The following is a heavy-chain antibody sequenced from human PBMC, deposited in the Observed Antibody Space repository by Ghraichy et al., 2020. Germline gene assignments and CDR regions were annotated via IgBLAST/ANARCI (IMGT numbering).Heavy chain of an antibody. J-gene: IGHJ4*02. CDR3: ARVQAIQLWSYDY. V-gene: IGHV1-2*02. CDR2: INPNSGGT. D-gene: IGHD5-18*01. Sequence: ASVKVSCKASGYTFTGYYMHWVRQAPGQGLEWMGWINPNSGGTNYAQKFQGRVTMTRDTSISTAYMELSRLRSDDTAVYYCARVQAIQLWSYDYWGQGTLVTVSS. CDR1: GYTFTGYY.